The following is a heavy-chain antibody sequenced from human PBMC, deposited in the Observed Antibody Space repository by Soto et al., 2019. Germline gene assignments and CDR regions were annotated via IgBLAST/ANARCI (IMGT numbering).Heavy chain of an antibody. CDR3: AREGESTSWYVLYYFDY. D-gene: IGHD6-13*01. CDR2: ISSSSSYI. Sequence: KTAGSLRLSCAASGFTFSSYSMNWVRQAPGKGLEWVSSISSSSSYIYYADSVKGRFTISRDDAKNSLYLQMNGLRAEDTDVYYCAREGESTSWYVLYYFDYCGQGTLVTVST. CDR1: GFTFSSYS. J-gene: IGHJ4*02. V-gene: IGHV3-21*01.